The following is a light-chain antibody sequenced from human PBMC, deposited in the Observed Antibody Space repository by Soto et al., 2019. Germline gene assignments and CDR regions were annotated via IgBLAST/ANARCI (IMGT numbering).Light chain of an antibody. V-gene: IGKV3-15*01. CDR2: GAS. CDR1: QSVSIN. Sequence: IVMTQSPATQSVSPGERATLSCRASQSVSINLAWYQQKPGQAPRLLIYGASTRATGTPARFSGSGSGTEFTLTISSLQSEDVAVYYCQQYNNWPRTCGQGTKVEIK. J-gene: IGKJ1*01. CDR3: QQYNNWPRT.